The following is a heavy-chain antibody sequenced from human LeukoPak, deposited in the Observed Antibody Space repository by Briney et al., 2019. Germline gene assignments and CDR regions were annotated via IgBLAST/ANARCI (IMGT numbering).Heavy chain of an antibody. CDR1: GFTFSSYW. CDR2: IREYGSEK. J-gene: IGHJ4*02. CDR3: ASAPADGSGYYNFNY. Sequence: GGSLRLSCAASGFTFSSYWMSWVRQAPGKGLEWVANIREYGSEKYYVDSVKGRFTISRDNAKNSLYLQMNSLRAEDTAVYYCASAPADGSGYYNFNYWGQGTLVTVSS. D-gene: IGHD3-22*01. V-gene: IGHV3-7*01.